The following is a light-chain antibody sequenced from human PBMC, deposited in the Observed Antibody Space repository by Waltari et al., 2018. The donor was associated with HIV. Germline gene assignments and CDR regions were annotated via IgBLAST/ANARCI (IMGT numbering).Light chain of an antibody. CDR3: QQSYSAPYT. V-gene: IGKV1-39*01. J-gene: IGKJ2*01. Sequence: DIQMTQSPSSLSASVGDSIPITCRTSQSIDSSLNWYQQKPGKAPKLLIYVAYNMETGIPSRFTGSGSGTSFTLTISNLLPEDIGTYYCQQSYSAPYTFGLGTKLEI. CDR2: VAY. CDR1: QSIDSS.